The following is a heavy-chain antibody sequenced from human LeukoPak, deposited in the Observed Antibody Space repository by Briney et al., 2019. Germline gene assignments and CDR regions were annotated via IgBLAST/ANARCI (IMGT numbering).Heavy chain of an antibody. V-gene: IGHV1-18*04. CDR1: GYTFTGYY. CDR2: ISAYNCDT. Sequence: SVKVSCKSSGYTFTGYYMLWVRPAPAQGLDWMGWISAYNCDTKYAEKVQDRVTMTTDKSPSTVYIEVRRLTLDGTALYLLSRDRRARGLWFGEARGYWGQRTQVTVPS. D-gene: IGHD3-10*01. CDR3: SRDRRARGLWFGEARGY. J-gene: IGHJ4*02.